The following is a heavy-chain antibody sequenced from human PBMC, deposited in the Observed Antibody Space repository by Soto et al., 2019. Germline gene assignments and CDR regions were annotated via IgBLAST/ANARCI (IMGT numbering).Heavy chain of an antibody. CDR2: INSDGSST. J-gene: IGHJ6*02. V-gene: IGHV3-74*01. CDR1: GFTFSSYW. Sequence: GGSLRLSCAASGFTFSSYWMHWVRQAPGKGLVWVSRINSDGSSTSYADSVKGRFTISRDNAKNTLYLQMNSLRAEDTAVYYCVRAAPTISRRGMDVWGQGTTVTVSS. CDR3: VRAAPTISRRGMDV. D-gene: IGHD3-9*01.